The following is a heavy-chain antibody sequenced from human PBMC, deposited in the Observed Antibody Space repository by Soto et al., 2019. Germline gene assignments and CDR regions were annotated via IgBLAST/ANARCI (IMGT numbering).Heavy chain of an antibody. D-gene: IGHD6-13*01. CDR1: RYTLTSYY. V-gene: IGHV1-46*01. CDR2: INPRDGSP. Sequence: QVQLVQSGAEVKNPGASVKVSCKASRYTLTSYYIHWVRQAPGQGLEWMGMINPRDGSPTYAQKFQGRLTRPMGTATSTVYMELTRLRSEDTAGYYCASSPGSAAGTFYYYGMDVWRQGTTVTVSS. CDR3: ASSPGSAAGTFYYYGMDV. J-gene: IGHJ6*02.